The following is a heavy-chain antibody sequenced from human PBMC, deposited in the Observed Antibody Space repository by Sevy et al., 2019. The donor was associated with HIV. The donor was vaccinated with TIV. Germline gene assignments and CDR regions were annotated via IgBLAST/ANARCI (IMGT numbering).Heavy chain of an antibody. D-gene: IGHD3-10*01. CDR1: GYTLTELS. V-gene: IGHV1-24*01. CDR3: ATDTGYYGAGSYLVLDY. CDR2: FDPEDGET. J-gene: IGHJ4*02. Sequence: ASVKVSCKVSGYTLTELSMHWVRQAPGKGLEWMGGFDPEDGETIYAQKFQGRVTMTKDTSTETADMELSSLRSEDTAVYYCATDTGYYGAGSYLVLDYWGQGTLVTVSS.